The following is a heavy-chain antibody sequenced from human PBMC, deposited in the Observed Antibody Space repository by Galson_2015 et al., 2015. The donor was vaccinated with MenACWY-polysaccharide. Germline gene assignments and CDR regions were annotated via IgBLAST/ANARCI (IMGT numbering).Heavy chain of an antibody. CDR1: GGSISSSSYY. CDR3: ARQGGSGRSHDY. Sequence: SETLSLTCTVSGGSISSSSYYWGWLRQPPGKGLEWIGTIYYGGSTYYNPSLKSRVTISVDTSKNQFSLKLTSVTAADTAMYYCARQGGSGRSHDYWGQGTLVTVSS. D-gene: IGHD5-12*01. J-gene: IGHJ4*02. CDR2: IYYGGST. V-gene: IGHV4-39*01.